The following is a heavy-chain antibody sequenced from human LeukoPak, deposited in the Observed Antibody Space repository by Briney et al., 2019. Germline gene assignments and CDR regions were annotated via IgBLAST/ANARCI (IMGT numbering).Heavy chain of an antibody. CDR2: ISAYNGNT. CDR1: VYTFTSYG. Sequence: GASVTVSLKCSVYTFTSYGFYWVQQPPAQGLEWVGWISAYNGNTNYAQKLQGRVTMTTDTSTSTAYMGLRSLRSDDTAVYYCARDRGDLGTGGYYEAWGQGTLVTVSS. D-gene: IGHD3-10*01. CDR3: ARDRGDLGTGGYYEA. J-gene: IGHJ5*02. V-gene: IGHV1-18*01.